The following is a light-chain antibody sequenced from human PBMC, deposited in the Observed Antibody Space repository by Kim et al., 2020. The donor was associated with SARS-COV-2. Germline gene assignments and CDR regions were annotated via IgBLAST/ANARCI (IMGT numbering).Light chain of an antibody. J-gene: IGKJ1*01. V-gene: IGKV3-20*01. CDR3: QQYGSSLTWT. Sequence: PGERATLSCRASQSVSISYLAWYQQKPGQAPRLLIYSASSRATGIPDRFSGSGSGTDFTLTISRLEPEDFAVYYCQQYGSSLTWTFGQGTKVDIK. CDR1: QSVSISY. CDR2: SAS.